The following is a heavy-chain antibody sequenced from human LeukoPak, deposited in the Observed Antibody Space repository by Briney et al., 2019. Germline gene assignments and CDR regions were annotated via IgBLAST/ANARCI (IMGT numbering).Heavy chain of an antibody. Sequence: QSGGSLRLSCAASGFTFSSYEMNWVRQAPGKGLEWVSYISSSGSTIYYADSVKGRFTISRDNAKNSLYLQMNSLRAEDTAVYYCARDPAYDFWSGYYRGGLDYWGQGTLVTVSS. CDR2: ISSSGSTI. V-gene: IGHV3-48*03. CDR1: GFTFSSYE. J-gene: IGHJ4*02. CDR3: ARDPAYDFWSGYYRGGLDY. D-gene: IGHD3-3*01.